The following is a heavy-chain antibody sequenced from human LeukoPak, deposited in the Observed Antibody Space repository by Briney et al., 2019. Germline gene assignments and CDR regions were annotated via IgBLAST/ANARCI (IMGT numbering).Heavy chain of an antibody. Sequence: PSETLSLTCTVSGGSINYGGWIRQPPGKGLEWIGSLYYSGTTHYNPSLKSRVTISVDTSKNQFSLKLSSVTAADTAVYYCARHRDYYDSSGYDYWGQGTLVTVSS. CDR1: GGSINY. D-gene: IGHD3-22*01. CDR2: LYYSGTT. V-gene: IGHV4-39*01. J-gene: IGHJ4*02. CDR3: ARHRDYYDSSGYDY.